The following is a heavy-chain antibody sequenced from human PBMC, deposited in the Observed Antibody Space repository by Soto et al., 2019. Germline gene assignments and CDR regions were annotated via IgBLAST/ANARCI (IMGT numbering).Heavy chain of an antibody. J-gene: IGHJ4*02. D-gene: IGHD3-10*01. CDR1: GFTFSSYA. Sequence: PGGSLRLSCAASGFTFSSYAMSWVRQAPGKGLEWVSAISGSGGSTYYADSVKGRFTISRDNSKNTLYLQMNSLRAEDTAVYYCAKEVLYYYGSGSYQRPYWGQGTLVTVSS. CDR3: AKEVLYYYGSGSYQRPY. V-gene: IGHV3-23*01. CDR2: ISGSGGST.